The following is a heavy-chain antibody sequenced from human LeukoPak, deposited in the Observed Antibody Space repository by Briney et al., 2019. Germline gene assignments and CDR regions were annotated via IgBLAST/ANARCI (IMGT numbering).Heavy chain of an antibody. CDR2: ISHDGSNN. V-gene: IGHV3-30*18. J-gene: IGHJ4*02. CDR3: AKDVLGYCSGGSCYTEGY. D-gene: IGHD2-15*01. Sequence: GGSLRLSCAASGFTFSNYGMHWVRQAPGKGLEWVVVISHDGSNNNYADSVKGRFTISRDNSKNTLYLQMNSLRAEDTAVYYCAKDVLGYCSGGSCYTEGYWGQGTLVTVSS. CDR1: GFTFSNYG.